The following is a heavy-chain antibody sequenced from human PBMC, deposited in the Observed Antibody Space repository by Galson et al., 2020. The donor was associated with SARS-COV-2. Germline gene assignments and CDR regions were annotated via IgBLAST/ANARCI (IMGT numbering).Heavy chain of an antibody. Sequence: SETLSLTCTVSGGSISSSSYYWGWIRQPPGKGLEWIGSIYYSGSTYYNPSLKCRVTISVDTSKNQFSLKLSSVTAADTAVYYCARDWGATNSYYFDYWGQGTLVTVSS. J-gene: IGHJ4*02. D-gene: IGHD5-12*01. CDR2: IYYSGST. CDR1: GGSISSSSYY. CDR3: ARDWGATNSYYFDY. V-gene: IGHV4-39*07.